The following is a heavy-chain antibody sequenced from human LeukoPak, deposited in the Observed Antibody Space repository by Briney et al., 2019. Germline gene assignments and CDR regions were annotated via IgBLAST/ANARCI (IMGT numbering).Heavy chain of an antibody. J-gene: IGHJ4*02. CDR3: ARDVRAYSGHESVDY. D-gene: IGHD5-12*01. Sequence: PGGSLRLSCAASGFTFSSYGMHWVRQAPGKGLEWVAVIWYDGRNKNYAASVKGRFTISRDNSKNTLYLQMNSLRAEDTAVYYCARDVRAYSGHESVDYWGQGTLVTVSS. V-gene: IGHV3-33*01. CDR1: GFTFSSYG. CDR2: IWYDGRNK.